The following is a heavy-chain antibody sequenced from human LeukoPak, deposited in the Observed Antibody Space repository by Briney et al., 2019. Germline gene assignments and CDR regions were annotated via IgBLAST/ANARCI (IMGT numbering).Heavy chain of an antibody. CDR2: IYSGGST. J-gene: IGHJ3*02. Sequence: PGGSLRLSCAASGFTVSGNYMSWVRQAPGKGLEWVSVIYSGGSTYYADSVKGRFTISRDNSKNTLYLQMNSLRAEDTAVYYCARLGIVNYYDSSGDAFDIWGQGTMVTVSS. CDR1: GFTVSGNY. V-gene: IGHV3-66*04. D-gene: IGHD3-22*01. CDR3: ARLGIVNYYDSSGDAFDI.